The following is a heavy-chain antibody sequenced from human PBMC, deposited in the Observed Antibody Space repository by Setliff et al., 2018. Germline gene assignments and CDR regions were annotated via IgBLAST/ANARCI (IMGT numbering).Heavy chain of an antibody. CDR2: ISSSGSTI. CDR1: GGSFSGYY. V-gene: IGHV3-11*01. J-gene: IGHJ3*02. Sequence: LSLTCAVYGGSFSGYYWSWIRQAPGKGLEWVSYISSSGSTIYYADSVKGRFTISRDNANRFLYLHMNSLRANDTALYYCTRFGRDDIGIWGQGTMVTVSS. D-gene: IGHD5-12*01. CDR3: TRFGRDDIGI.